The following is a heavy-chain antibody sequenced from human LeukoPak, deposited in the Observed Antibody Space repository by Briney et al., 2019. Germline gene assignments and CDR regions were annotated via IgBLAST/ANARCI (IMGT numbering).Heavy chain of an antibody. CDR3: ARELPREVTLDY. J-gene: IGHJ4*02. CDR2: LNAVGSRT. CDR1: GFTLSSYE. D-gene: IGHD5-18*01. V-gene: IGHV3-74*01. Sequence: GGSLRLSCAASGFTLSSYEMHWVRQAPGKGLVWVSRLNAVGSRTGYAGPVKGRFTFPRENARNTMYLQVDSLRAEDTAGYYCARELPREVTLDYWGQGSLVTVSS.